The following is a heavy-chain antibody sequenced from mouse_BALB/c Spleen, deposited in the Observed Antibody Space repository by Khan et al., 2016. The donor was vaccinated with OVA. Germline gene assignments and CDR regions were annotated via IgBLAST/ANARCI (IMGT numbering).Heavy chain of an antibody. D-gene: IGHD2-14*01. CDR1: GYTFTTYT. CDR3: AREGAYYRSDGWFAY. CDR2: IIPTNDYA. Sequence: VELVESGAELARPGASVKMSCKASGYTFTTYTIHWVKQGPGQGLEWIGYIIPTNDYANYNQKFKDRATLNADKSSSTAYMQLSSLTSEDSALYSCAREGAYYRSDGWFAYWGQGTLVTVSA. J-gene: IGHJ3*01. V-gene: IGHV1-4*01.